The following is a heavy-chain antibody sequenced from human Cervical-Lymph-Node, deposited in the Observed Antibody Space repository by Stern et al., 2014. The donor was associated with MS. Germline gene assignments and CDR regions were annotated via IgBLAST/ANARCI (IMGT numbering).Heavy chain of an antibody. CDR1: GYTFTAYF. Sequence: QVQLVESGAEVERPGASVKVSCKASGYTFTAYFLHWVRQAPRQGLEWMGWISPKTGSATYAQKFQDRVTMTRDTSINTGYMEVSSLRSDDTAVYYCARDRGSYSDYWGQGTLVAVSS. V-gene: IGHV1-2*02. D-gene: IGHD1-26*01. CDR3: ARDRGSYSDY. CDR2: ISPKTGSA. J-gene: IGHJ4*02.